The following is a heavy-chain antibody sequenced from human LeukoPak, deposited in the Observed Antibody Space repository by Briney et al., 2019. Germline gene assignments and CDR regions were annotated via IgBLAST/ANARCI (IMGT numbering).Heavy chain of an antibody. J-gene: IGHJ6*03. CDR2: IYSSGSA. D-gene: IGHD4-17*01. CDR3: ARESMYDYGDGNYFFYYLDV. Sequence: SETLSLTCNFSSDSMTYIFWSWIRQPAGKGLEWIGRIYSSGSAHYNPSLKSRVTMSVDTSKNQFSLNLSSVTAADTAVYYCARESMYDYGDGNYFFYYLDVWGQGTTVTVSS. V-gene: IGHV4-4*07. CDR1: SDSMTYIF.